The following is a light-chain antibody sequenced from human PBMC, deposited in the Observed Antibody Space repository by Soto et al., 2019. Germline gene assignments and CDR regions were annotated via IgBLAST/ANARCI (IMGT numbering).Light chain of an antibody. V-gene: IGLV2-11*01. CDR2: DVS. CDR1: SSDVGDYNY. Sequence: QSVLTQPRSVSGSPGQSVTISCTGTSSDVGDYNYVSWYQQHPGKAPKLMIYDVSKRPSGVPDRFSGSKSGNTASLTISGLQAEDEADYYCCSYAGSYTFVFGAGTTVTVL. J-gene: IGLJ1*01. CDR3: CSYAGSYTFV.